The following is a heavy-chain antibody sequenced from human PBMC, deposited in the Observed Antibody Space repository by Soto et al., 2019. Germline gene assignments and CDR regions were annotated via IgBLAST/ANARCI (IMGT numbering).Heavy chain of an antibody. J-gene: IGHJ4*02. D-gene: IGHD1-7*01. Sequence: ASVKVSCKASGYTFTSYAMHWVRQAPGQRLEWMGWINAGNGNTKYSQKFQGRVTITRDTSASTAYMELSSLRSEDTAVYYCARDRNYGQDFDYWGQGXLFTVYS. V-gene: IGHV1-3*01. CDR2: INAGNGNT. CDR1: GYTFTSYA. CDR3: ARDRNYGQDFDY.